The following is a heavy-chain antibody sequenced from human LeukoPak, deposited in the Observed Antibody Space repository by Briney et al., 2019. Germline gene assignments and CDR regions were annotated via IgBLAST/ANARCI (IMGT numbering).Heavy chain of an antibody. V-gene: IGHV4-34*01. CDR2: INHSGST. D-gene: IGHD3-22*01. J-gene: IGHJ4*02. CDR1: GGSFSGYY. CDR3: AGGNFYDSRGHPYHFHF. Sequence: SETLSLTCAVYGGSFSGYYWSWIRQPPGKGLEWIGEINHSGSTIHSPSLKSRITISVDTSRNQFSLKLTSVTAADTAVYYCAGGNFYDSRGHPYHFHFWGQGTLVSVSS.